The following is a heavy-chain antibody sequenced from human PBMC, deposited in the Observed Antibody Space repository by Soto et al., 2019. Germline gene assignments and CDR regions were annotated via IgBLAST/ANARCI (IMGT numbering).Heavy chain of an antibody. CDR3: ARRLSGPKEEYNAYYFYGLDV. CDR1: GYSFTSHW. Sequence: GESLKISCQSSGYSFTSHWITWVRQTPGKGLEWMGRIDPSNSYTNYSPSFQGHVAISIDRSISTAYLQWSSLEASDTAIYYCARRLSGPKEEYNAYYFYGLDVWGQGTTVTVSS. J-gene: IGHJ6*02. CDR2: IDPSNSYT. D-gene: IGHD1-1*01. V-gene: IGHV5-10-1*01.